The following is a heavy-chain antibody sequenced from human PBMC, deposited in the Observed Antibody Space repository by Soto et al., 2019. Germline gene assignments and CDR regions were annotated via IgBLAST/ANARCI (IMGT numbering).Heavy chain of an antibody. CDR1: GYTFTSYG. V-gene: IGHV1-18*01. D-gene: IGHD3-3*01. CDR2: ISAYNGNT. CDR3: ARGLGGGTIFGVVTYYYYYGMDV. J-gene: IGHJ6*02. Sequence: ASVKVSCKASGYTFTSYGISWVRQAPGQGLEWMGWISAYNGNTNYAQKFQGRVTITADESTSTAYMELSSLRSEDTAVYYCARGLGGGTIFGVVTYYYYYGMDVWGQGTTVTVSS.